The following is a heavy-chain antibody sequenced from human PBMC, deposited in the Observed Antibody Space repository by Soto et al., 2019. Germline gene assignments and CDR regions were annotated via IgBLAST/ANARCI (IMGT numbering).Heavy chain of an antibody. D-gene: IGHD2-2*01. CDR3: ASSSLCGLDV. V-gene: IGHV4-30-4*01. J-gene: IGHJ6*02. Sequence: QVQLQESGPGLVKPSQTLSLTCSVSGGSISSGYYYWSWIRQPPGKGLEWIGNIYYSGNTYYNPSLKSRLIISIDTAKNQFSLKLGAVTAADTAVYYCASSSLCGLDVWGQGTTVTVSS. CDR2: IYYSGNT. CDR1: GGSISSGYYY.